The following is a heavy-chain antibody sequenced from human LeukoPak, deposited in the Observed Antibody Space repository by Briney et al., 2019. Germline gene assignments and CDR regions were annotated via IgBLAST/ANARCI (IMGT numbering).Heavy chain of an antibody. CDR2: IKQDGSEI. CDR3: ARVRTIFGVVITGGYYFDY. J-gene: IGHJ4*02. V-gene: IGHV3-7*01. D-gene: IGHD3-3*02. Sequence: GGSLRLSCAASAFIFSSYWMSWVRQAPGKGLEWVANIKQDGSEIYYVDSVKGRFTISRDNAKNSLYLQMNSLRAEDTAVYYCARVRTIFGVVITGGYYFDYWGQGTLVTVSS. CDR1: AFIFSSYW.